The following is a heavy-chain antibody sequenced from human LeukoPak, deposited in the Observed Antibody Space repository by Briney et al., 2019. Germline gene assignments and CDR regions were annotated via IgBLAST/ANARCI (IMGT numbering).Heavy chain of an antibody. CDR1: GDAVSSSHW. D-gene: IGHD3-10*01. Sequence: SETLSLTCAVYGDAVSSSHWWSWVRQPPGKGLEWIGEINHSGGTNYNPSLKSRVTISVDTSKNQFSLKLSSVTAADTAVYYCARVSGTMVRGAIPYYYYYYMDVWGKGTTVTVSS. CDR2: INHSGGT. J-gene: IGHJ6*03. CDR3: ARVSGTMVRGAIPYYYYYYMDV. V-gene: IGHV4-4*02.